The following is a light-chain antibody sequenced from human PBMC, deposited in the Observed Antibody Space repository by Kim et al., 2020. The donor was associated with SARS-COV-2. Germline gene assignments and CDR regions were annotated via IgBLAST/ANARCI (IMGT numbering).Light chain of an antibody. Sequence: ATGKTARITWGGNNIGSKRVHGDQQKPGQAPALVIYYDSDRPSGIPERFSGSNSGNTATLTISRVEAGDEADYYCQVWDSSSDQPVFGGGTQLTVL. CDR2: YDS. V-gene: IGLV3-21*04. J-gene: IGLJ3*02. CDR1: NIGSKR. CDR3: QVWDSSSDQPV.